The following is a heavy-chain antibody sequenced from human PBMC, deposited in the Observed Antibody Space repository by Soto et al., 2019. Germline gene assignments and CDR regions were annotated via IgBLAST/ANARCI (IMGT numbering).Heavy chain of an antibody. CDR2: IYPSGTT. J-gene: IGHJ5*02. D-gene: IGHD3-10*01. CDR3: ASDQGFGELTWFDP. CDR1: GGSISSHY. Sequence: TSETLSLTCTVSGGSISSHYWNWVRQPAGRGLEWIGRIYPSGTTNYNPSLRSRVAMSIDTSQSHFSLILTSVTAADTALYYCASDQGFGELTWFDPWGRGTLVTVSS. V-gene: IGHV4-4*07.